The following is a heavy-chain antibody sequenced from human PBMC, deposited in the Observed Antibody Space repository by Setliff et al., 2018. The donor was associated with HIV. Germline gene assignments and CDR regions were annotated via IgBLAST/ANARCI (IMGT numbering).Heavy chain of an antibody. CDR1: GYSLTSYW. J-gene: IGHJ6*03. CDR2: VYPGDSNT. CDR3: ARHLGLPDATDYMDV. V-gene: IGHV5-51*01. D-gene: IGHD2-2*01. Sequence: GESLKISCKGSGYSLTSYWIGWVRQMPGKGLEWMGIVYPGDSNTRYSPSFQGQVTISADQSVSTAYLQWSSLKASDNAMYYCARHLGLPDATDYMDVWGKGTTVTVSS.